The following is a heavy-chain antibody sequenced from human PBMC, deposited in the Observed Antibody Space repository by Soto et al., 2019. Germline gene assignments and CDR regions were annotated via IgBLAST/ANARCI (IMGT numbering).Heavy chain of an antibody. J-gene: IGHJ4*02. CDR2: MNPNSGNT. CDR3: AREGGYSYGFGY. V-gene: IGHV1-8*01. CDR1: GYTFTSYD. D-gene: IGHD5-18*01. Sequence: QVQLVQSGAEVKKPGASVKVSCKASGYTFTSYDINWVRQATGQGLEWMGWMNPNSGNTAYAQKFQGRVTMTRNTSISTAYMELSSLSSEDTAGYYCAREGGYSYGFGYWGQGTLVTVSS.